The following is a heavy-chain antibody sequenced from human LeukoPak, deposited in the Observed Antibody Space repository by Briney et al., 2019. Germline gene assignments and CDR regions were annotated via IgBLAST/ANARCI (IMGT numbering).Heavy chain of an antibody. D-gene: IGHD1-26*01. Sequence: ASVKVSCKASGYTFTSYYMHWVRQAPGQELEWMGIINPSGGSTSYAQKFQGRVTMTRDTSTSTVYMELSSLRSEDTAVYYCARDDHSGSYSRGFDYWGQGTLVTVSS. CDR1: GYTFTSYY. CDR2: INPSGGST. J-gene: IGHJ4*02. V-gene: IGHV1-46*03. CDR3: ARDDHSGSYSRGFDY.